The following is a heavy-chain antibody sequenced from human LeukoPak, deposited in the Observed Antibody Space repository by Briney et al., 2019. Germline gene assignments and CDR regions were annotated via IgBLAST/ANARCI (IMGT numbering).Heavy chain of an antibody. Sequence: SGPALVNPTQTLTLTCTFSGFSFTTSGVRVSWIRQPPGKALEWLARVDWDDDKFYSTSLKIRLTISKDTSKNQVILTMTNMDPVDTATYYCARWKNNYYESWGQGILVTVSS. CDR2: VDWDDDK. J-gene: IGHJ4*02. D-gene: IGHD3-16*01. V-gene: IGHV2-70*04. CDR1: GFSFTTSGVR. CDR3: ARWKNNYYES.